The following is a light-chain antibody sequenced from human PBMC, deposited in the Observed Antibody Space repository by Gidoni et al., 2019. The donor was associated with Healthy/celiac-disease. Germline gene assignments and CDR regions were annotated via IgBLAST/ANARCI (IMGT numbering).Light chain of an antibody. CDR3: QQYGSSPWT. CDR2: GAS. CDR1: QSVSSSY. Sequence: VLTQSPGTLSLSPGERATLSCRARQSVSSSYLAWYQQKPGQAPRLLIYGASSRATGIPDRFSGSGSGTDFTLTISRLEPEDFAVYYCQQYGSSPWTFGQGTKVEIK. V-gene: IGKV3-20*01. J-gene: IGKJ1*01.